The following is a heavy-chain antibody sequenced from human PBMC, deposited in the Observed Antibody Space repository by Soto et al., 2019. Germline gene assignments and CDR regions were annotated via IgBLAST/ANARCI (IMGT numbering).Heavy chain of an antibody. CDR1: GFPFSHYW. CDR2: INPAGTIT. J-gene: IGHJ5*02. Sequence: MQMVEPGGGSVQPGGSLRLSCAASGFPFSHYWMHWVRQTPGKGLVWVSRINPAGTITNYADSVEGRFTISRDNADSALFLQMNSLSAEDTAIYYCTSDTFGLRDTWGQGTLVTVSS. D-gene: IGHD3-16*01. V-gene: IGHV3-74*01. CDR3: TSDTFGLRDT.